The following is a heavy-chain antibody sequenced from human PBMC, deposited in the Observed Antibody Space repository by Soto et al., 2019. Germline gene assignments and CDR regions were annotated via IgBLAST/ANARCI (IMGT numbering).Heavy chain of an antibody. CDR1: GFAFGFYE. V-gene: IGHV3-48*03. J-gene: IGHJ6*02. Sequence: GGSLRLSCAASGFAFGFYELSWVRQAPGKGLEWLSYISTGGETVYYADSVKGRFTISRDNARNSLYLQMNSLRVEDTAVYYCARDGYGDPHFSSGFDVCGQGTTVTVFS. D-gene: IGHD4-17*01. CDR3: ARDGYGDPHFSSGFDV. CDR2: ISTGGETV.